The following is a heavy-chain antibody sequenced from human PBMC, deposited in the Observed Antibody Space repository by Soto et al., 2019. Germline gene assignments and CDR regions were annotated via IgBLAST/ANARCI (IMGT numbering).Heavy chain of an antibody. CDR1: GGSISSGGYY. CDR2: IYYSGST. J-gene: IGHJ5*02. Sequence: QVQLQESGPGLVKPSQTLSLTCTVSGGSISSGGYYWSWIRQHPGKGLEWIGYIYYSGSTYYNPSLQSRVTISVDTSKNQFSLKLSSVTAADTAVYYCARGGYSYGKYNWFDPWGQGTLVTVSS. D-gene: IGHD5-18*01. V-gene: IGHV4-31*03. CDR3: ARGGYSYGKYNWFDP.